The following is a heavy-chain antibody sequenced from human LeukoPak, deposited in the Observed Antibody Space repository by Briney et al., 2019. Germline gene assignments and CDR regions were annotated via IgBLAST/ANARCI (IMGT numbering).Heavy chain of an antibody. Sequence: SETLSLTCAVYGGSFSGYYWTWIRQPPGKGLEWIGETNHSGSTNYNPSLKSRVTISVDTSKNQFSLRLSSVTAADTAVYYCARHYYGSGSYNYGFDYWGQGTLVTVSS. CDR3: ARHYYGSGSYNYGFDY. CDR1: GGSFSGYY. V-gene: IGHV4-34*01. CDR2: TNHSGST. J-gene: IGHJ4*02. D-gene: IGHD3-10*01.